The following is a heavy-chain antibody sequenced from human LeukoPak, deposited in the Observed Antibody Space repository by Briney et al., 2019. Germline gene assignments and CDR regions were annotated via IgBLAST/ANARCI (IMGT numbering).Heavy chain of an antibody. J-gene: IGHJ4*02. CDR1: GFTFSNYW. CDR3: ARGGTIHWVEDY. D-gene: IGHD2-21*01. Sequence: GGSLRLSCTASGFTFSNYWMSWVRQTPEKGLEWVGNIKPDGSEKYYVDSVKGRFTISRDNGKNSVCLQMNSLRAEDTAVYYCARGGTIHWVEDYWGQGTLVTVSS. V-gene: IGHV3-7*05. CDR2: IKPDGSEK.